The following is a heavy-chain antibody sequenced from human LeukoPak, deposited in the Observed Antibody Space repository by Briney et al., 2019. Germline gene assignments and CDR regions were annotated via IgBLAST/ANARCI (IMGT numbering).Heavy chain of an antibody. V-gene: IGHV4-31*03. CDR2: IYYSGST. CDR3: ARENMVATMVDY. CDR1: GGSISSGGYY. Sequence: SQTLSLTCTVSGGSISSGGYYWSWIRQHPGKGLEWIGYIYYSGSTYYNPSLKSRVTISVDTSKNHFSLKLTSVTAADTAVYYCARENMVATMVDYWGQGTLVTVSS. J-gene: IGHJ4*02. D-gene: IGHD5-12*01.